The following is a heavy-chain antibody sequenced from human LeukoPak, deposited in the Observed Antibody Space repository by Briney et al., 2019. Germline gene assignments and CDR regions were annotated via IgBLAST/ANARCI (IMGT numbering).Heavy chain of an antibody. V-gene: IGHV3-33*01. CDR2: IWYDGSNK. Sequence: GRSLRLSCAASGFTFSSYGMHWVRQAPGKGLEWLAVIWYDGSNKYYADSVKGRFTISRDNSKNTLYLQMNSLRAEDTAVYYCARDLELVYYDSSGYDYWGQGTLVIVSS. J-gene: IGHJ4*02. D-gene: IGHD3-22*01. CDR1: GFTFSSYG. CDR3: ARDLELVYYDSSGYDY.